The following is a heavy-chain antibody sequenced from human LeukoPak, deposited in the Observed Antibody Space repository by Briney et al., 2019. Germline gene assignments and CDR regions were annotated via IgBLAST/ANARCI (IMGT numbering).Heavy chain of an antibody. J-gene: IGHJ4*02. CDR2: MNPNSGNT. V-gene: IGHV1-8*01. CDR1: GYTFTSYD. CDR3: ARVGGRIVGATTRWYYFDY. Sequence: ASVKVSCKASGYTFTSYDINWVRQATGQGLEWMGWMNPNSGNTGYAQKFQGRVTMTRNTSISTAYMELSSLRSEDTAVYYCARVGGRIVGATTRWYYFDYWGQGTLVTVSS. D-gene: IGHD1-26*01.